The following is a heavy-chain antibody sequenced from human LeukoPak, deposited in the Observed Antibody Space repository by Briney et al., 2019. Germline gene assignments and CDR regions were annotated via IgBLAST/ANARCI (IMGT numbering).Heavy chain of an antibody. J-gene: IGHJ3*02. CDR3: AKGGWYDILTGYYKHDAFDI. V-gene: IGHV3-9*01. CDR2: ISWNSGSI. D-gene: IGHD3-9*01. Sequence: SLRLPCAASGFTFDDYAMHWVRQAPGKGLEWVSGISWNSGSIGYADSVKGRFTISRDNAKNSLYLQMNSLRAEDTALYYCAKGGWYDILTGYYKHDAFDIWGQGTMVTVSS. CDR1: GFTFDDYA.